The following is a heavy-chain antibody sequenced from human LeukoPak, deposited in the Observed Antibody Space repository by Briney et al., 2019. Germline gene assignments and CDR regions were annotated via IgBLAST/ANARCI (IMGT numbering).Heavy chain of an antibody. CDR1: GFTFSSYS. CDR3: AAHEKGYCSSTSCTNYYYYGMDV. V-gene: IGHV3-21*01. J-gene: IGHJ6*04. Sequence: GGSLRFSCAASGFTFSSYSMNWVRQAPGKGLEWVSSISGSSSYIYYADSVKGRFTISRDNAKNSLYLQMNSLRAEDTAVYYCAAHEKGYCSSTSCTNYYYYGMDVWGKGTTVTVSS. D-gene: IGHD2-2*01. CDR2: ISGSSSYI.